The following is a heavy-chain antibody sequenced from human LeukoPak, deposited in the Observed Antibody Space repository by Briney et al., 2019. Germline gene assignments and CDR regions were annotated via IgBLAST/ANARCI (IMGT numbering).Heavy chain of an antibody. D-gene: IGHD1-26*01. V-gene: IGHV4-34*01. J-gene: IGHJ4*02. Sequence: PSETLSLTCAVYGGSFSGYYWSWIRQPPGKGLEWIGEINHSGSTNYNPSLKSRVTISVDTSKNQFSPKLSSVTAADTAVYYCARGKRRIVGAICCVYWGQGTLVTVSS. CDR1: GGSFSGYY. CDR3: ARGKRRIVGAICCVY. CDR2: INHSGST.